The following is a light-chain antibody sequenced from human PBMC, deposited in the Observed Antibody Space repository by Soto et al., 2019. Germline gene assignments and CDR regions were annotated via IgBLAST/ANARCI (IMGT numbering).Light chain of an antibody. CDR1: QSISTW. J-gene: IGKJ1*01. CDR2: KAS. CDR3: QQYSSYWT. V-gene: IGKV1-5*03. Sequence: DIQMTQSPSTLPASVGDRVTITCRASQSISTWLAWYQQKPGKAPNLLIYKASYLASGVPSRFSGGGSGTEFTLTISSLQPADVATCYCQQYSSYWTFGQGTKVEIK.